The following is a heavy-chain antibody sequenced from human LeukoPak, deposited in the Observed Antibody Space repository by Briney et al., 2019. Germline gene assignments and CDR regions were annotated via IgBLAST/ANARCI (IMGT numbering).Heavy chain of an antibody. CDR1: GGSISSSSYY. J-gene: IGHJ2*01. CDR2: IYYSGST. CDR3: ARGNYYDSSGYYSSIIRWYFDL. D-gene: IGHD3-22*01. V-gene: IGHV4-39*07. Sequence: SETLSLTCTVSGGSISSSSYYWGWIRQPPGKGLEWIGSIYYSGSTYYNPSLKSRVTISVDTSKNQFSLKLSSVTAADTAVYYCARGNYYDSSGYYSSIIRWYFDLWGRGTLVTVSS.